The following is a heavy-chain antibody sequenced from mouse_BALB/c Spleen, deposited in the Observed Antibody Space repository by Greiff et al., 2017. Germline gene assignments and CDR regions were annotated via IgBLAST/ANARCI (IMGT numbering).Heavy chain of an antibody. CDR3: ARSGDYDGYYYAMDY. CDR2: IYPYNGGT. J-gene: IGHJ4*01. CDR1: GYTFTDYN. D-gene: IGHD1-2*01. Sequence: VQLQQSGPELVKPGASVKISCKASGYTFTDYNMHWVKQSHGKSLEWIGYIYPYNGGTGYNQKFKSKATLTVDNSSSTAYMELRSLTSEDSAVYYCARSGDYDGYYYAMDYWGQGTSVTVSS. V-gene: IGHV1S29*02.